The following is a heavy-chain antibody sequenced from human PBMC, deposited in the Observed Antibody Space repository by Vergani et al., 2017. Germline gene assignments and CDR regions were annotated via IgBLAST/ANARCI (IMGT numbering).Heavy chain of an antibody. Sequence: EVQLLESGGGLVQPGGSLKLSCAASEFPFSGYAMSWVRQAPGKGLEWVSAISGSGGSTYYADSVKGRFTISRDNSKNTLYLQMNSLRAEDTAVYYCAKADYDFWSGYASNYYYYMDVWGKGTTVTVSS. V-gene: IGHV3-23*01. CDR2: ISGSGGST. CDR3: AKADYDFWSGYASNYYYYMDV. J-gene: IGHJ6*03. CDR1: EFPFSGYA. D-gene: IGHD3-3*01.